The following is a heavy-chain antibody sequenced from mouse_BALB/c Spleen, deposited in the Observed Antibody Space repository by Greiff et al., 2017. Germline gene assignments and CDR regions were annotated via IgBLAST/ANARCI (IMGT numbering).Heavy chain of an antibody. CDR3: ARWGKGYAMDY. J-gene: IGHJ4*01. D-gene: IGHD1-3*01. V-gene: IGHV1-69*02. CDR1: GYTFTSYW. Sequence: QVQLQQSGPELVKPGASVKLSCKASGYTFTSYWMHWVKQRPGQGLEWIGEIDPSDSYTNYNQKFKGKATLTVDKSSSTAYMQLSSLTSEDSAVYYCARWGKGYAMDYWGQGTSVTVSS. CDR2: IDPSDSYT.